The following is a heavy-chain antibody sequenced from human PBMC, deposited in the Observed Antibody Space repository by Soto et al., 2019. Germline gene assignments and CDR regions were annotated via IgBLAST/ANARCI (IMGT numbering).Heavy chain of an antibody. CDR2: ISGSGGST. CDR1: GFTFSSYA. CDR3: AKLGYDILTGYYNGPYYYGMDV. Sequence: PGGSLRLSCAASGFTFSSYAMSWVRQAPGKGLEWVSAISGSGGSTYYADSVKGRFTISRDNSKNTLYLQMNSLRAEDTAVYYCAKLGYDILTGYYNGPYYYGMDVWGQGTTVTVSS. J-gene: IGHJ6*02. V-gene: IGHV3-23*01. D-gene: IGHD3-9*01.